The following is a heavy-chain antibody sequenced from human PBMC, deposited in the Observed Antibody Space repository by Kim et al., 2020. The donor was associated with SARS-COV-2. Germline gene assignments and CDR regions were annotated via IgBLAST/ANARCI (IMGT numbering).Heavy chain of an antibody. D-gene: IGHD6-13*01. Sequence: VDSGKGRFTISRDNAKKSRYLQMNSLRAEDTAVYYCARFGHIAAASSFDYRGQGTLVTVSS. CDR3: ARFGHIAAASSFDY. J-gene: IGHJ4*02. V-gene: IGHV3-7*03.